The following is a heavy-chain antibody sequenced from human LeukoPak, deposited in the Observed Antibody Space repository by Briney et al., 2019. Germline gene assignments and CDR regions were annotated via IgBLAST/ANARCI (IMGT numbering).Heavy chain of an antibody. CDR3: ARRWNYKDSFDI. CDR2: IFTSGSP. Sequence: PSQTLSLTCDVSGGFISSGTHYWTWIRQPVGKGLEWLGRIFTSGSPTYNSSLKSRLTISIDKSKNQFFLKLSSVTAADTAVYYCARRWNYKDSFDIWGQGKVVTVSS. J-gene: IGHJ3*02. CDR1: GGFISSGTHY. D-gene: IGHD3-22*01. V-gene: IGHV4-61*02.